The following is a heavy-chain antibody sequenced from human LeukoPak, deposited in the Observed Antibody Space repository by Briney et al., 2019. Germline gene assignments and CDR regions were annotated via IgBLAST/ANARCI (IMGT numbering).Heavy chain of an antibody. D-gene: IGHD3-3*01. CDR2: INPNSGGT. CDR3: ARGQVTIFGVVIIRGGWFDP. Sequence: ASVKVSCKASGYTFTGYYMHWVRQAPGQGLEWMGWINPNSGGTNYAQKFQGRVTITRNTSISTAYMELSSLRSEDTAVYYCARGQVTIFGVVIIRGGWFDPWGQGTLVTVSS. V-gene: IGHV1-2*02. J-gene: IGHJ5*02. CDR1: GYTFTGYY.